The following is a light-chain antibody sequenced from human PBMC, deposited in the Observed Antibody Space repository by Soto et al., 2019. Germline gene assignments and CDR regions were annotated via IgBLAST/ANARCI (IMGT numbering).Light chain of an antibody. CDR1: QSVSSS. CDR3: QQRGSWPT. Sequence: EIVLTQSPATLSLSPGERATLSCRASQSVSSSLAWYQQKPGQAPRLLIYSASNRATGIPARFSGSGSGTDFSLTISSLEPEDFAVYFCQQRGSWPTFGQGTRLEI. V-gene: IGKV3-11*01. CDR2: SAS. J-gene: IGKJ5*01.